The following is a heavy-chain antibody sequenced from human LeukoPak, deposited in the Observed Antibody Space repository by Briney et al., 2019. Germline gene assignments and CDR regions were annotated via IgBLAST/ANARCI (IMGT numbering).Heavy chain of an antibody. V-gene: IGHV4-30-4*08. J-gene: IGHJ4*02. CDR3: ARARPRQYQLLLFDY. CDR2: ISYGGTT. D-gene: IGHD2-2*01. Sequence: SETLSLTCAVSGGSISSGGYYWSWIRQPPGKGLEWIGYISYGGTTFYNPSLKSRVTISGDTSKYQFSLKLNSVTAADTAVYYCARARPRQYQLLLFDYWGQGTLVTVSS. CDR1: GGSISSGGYY.